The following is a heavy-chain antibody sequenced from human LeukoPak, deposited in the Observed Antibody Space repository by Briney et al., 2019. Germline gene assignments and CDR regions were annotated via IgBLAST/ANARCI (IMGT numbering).Heavy chain of an antibody. CDR2: ISSSSSYT. Sequence: GGSLRLSCAASGFTFSDYYMSWIRQAPGKGLEWVSYISSSSSYTNYADSVKGRFTSSRDNAKNSLELQMNSLRGEDTAVYYCARDLSSATIGLDAFDIWGQGTMVTVSS. CDR1: GFTFSDYY. J-gene: IGHJ3*02. CDR3: ARDLSSATIGLDAFDI. D-gene: IGHD5-12*01. V-gene: IGHV3-11*06.